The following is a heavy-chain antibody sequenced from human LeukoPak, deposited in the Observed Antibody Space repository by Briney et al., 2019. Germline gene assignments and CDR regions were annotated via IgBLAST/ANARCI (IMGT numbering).Heavy chain of an antibody. D-gene: IGHD2-2*01. CDR2: IYYSGST. V-gene: IGHV4-59*01. CDR1: GGSISSYY. Sequence: SETLSLTCTVSGGSISSYYWSWIRQPPGKGLEWIGYIYYSGSTNYNPSLKSRVTISVGTSKNQFSLKLGSVTAADTAVYYCARGLRPHYCSSTSCYIMNWFDPWGQGTLVTVSS. CDR3: ARGLRPHYCSSTSCYIMNWFDP. J-gene: IGHJ5*02.